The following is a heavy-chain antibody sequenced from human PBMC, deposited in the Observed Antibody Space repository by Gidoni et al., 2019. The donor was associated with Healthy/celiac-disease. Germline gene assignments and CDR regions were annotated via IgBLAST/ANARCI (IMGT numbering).Heavy chain of an antibody. V-gene: IGHV3-21*01. CDR2: ISSSSSYI. CDR3: ARDTVGATLTLDY. CDR1: GFTFSSYS. D-gene: IGHD1-26*01. Sequence: EVQLVESGGGLVKPGGSLRLSCAASGFTFSSYSMNWVRQAPGKGLEWVSSISSSSSYIYYADSVKGRFTISRDNAKNSLYLQMNSLRAEDTAVYYCARDTVGATLTLDYWGQGTLVTVSS. J-gene: IGHJ4*02.